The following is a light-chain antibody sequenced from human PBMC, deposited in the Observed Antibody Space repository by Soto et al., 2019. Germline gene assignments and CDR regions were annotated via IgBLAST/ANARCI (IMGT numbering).Light chain of an antibody. J-gene: IGKJ2*01. CDR3: QQSYSTPYT. Sequence: DIQMTQSPSSLSASVGDRVTISCRASQTISSYLNWYQQKPGKAPSLLIYAAYSLQSGVPSRFSGSGSGTEFTLTISSLQPEDFATYYCQQSYSTPYTFGQGTKLEIK. CDR1: QTISSY. CDR2: AAY. V-gene: IGKV1-39*01.